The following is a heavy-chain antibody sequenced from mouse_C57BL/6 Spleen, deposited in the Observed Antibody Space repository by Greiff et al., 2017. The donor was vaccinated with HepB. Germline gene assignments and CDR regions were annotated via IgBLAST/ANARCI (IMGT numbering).Heavy chain of an antibody. CDR2: ISYDGSN. CDR3: ARGGGYDGYYFDY. Sequence: EVQLVESGPGLVKPSQSLSLTCSVTGYSITSGYYWNWIRQFPGNKLEWMGYISYDGSNNYNPSLKNRISITRDTSKNQFFLKLNSVTTEDTATYYCARGGGYDGYYFDYWGQCTTLTVSS. V-gene: IGHV3-6*01. D-gene: IGHD2-3*01. CDR1: GYSITSGYY. J-gene: IGHJ2*01.